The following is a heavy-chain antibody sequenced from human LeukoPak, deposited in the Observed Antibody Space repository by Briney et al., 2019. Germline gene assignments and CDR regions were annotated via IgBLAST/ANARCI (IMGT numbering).Heavy chain of an antibody. D-gene: IGHD6-19*01. CDR1: GFTFSSYS. Sequence: GGSLRLSCAASGFTFSSYSMNWVRQAPGKGLEWVSSISSSSSYIYYADSVKGRFTISRDNSKNTLYLQMNSLRAEDTAVYYCAKDRGSGWIFDYWGQGTLVTVSS. CDR3: AKDRGSGWIFDY. V-gene: IGHV3-21*04. CDR2: ISSSSSYI. J-gene: IGHJ4*02.